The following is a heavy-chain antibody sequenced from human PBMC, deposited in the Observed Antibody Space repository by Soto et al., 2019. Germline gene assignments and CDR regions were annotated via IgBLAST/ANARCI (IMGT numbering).Heavy chain of an antibody. CDR1: GFTFSSYV. CDR3: AKGPRAPPPHDYGMDV. V-gene: IGHV3-23*01. Sequence: EVQLLESGGGLVQPGGSLRLSCAASGFTFSSYVMNWVRQPPGKGLEWVSGISGSGGSTYYADSVKGRFTISRDNSKNTRYLQMNSLRAEDTAVYYCAKGPRAPPPHDYGMDVWGQGTTVTVSS. CDR2: ISGSGGST. J-gene: IGHJ6*02.